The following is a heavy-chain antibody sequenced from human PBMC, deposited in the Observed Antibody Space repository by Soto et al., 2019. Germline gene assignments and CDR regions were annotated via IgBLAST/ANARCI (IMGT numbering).Heavy chain of an antibody. CDR1: GFTFSSYA. V-gene: IGHV3-23*01. D-gene: IGHD6-19*01. CDR2: ISASGGST. Sequence: GGSLRLSCAASGFTFSSYAMSGVRQVPGKGLEWVSAISASGGSTDSADSVKGRFTISRDNSKNTLYLQMNSLRAEDTAVYYCAKKYTSGWFSFDYWGQGALVTVSS. J-gene: IGHJ4*02. CDR3: AKKYTSGWFSFDY.